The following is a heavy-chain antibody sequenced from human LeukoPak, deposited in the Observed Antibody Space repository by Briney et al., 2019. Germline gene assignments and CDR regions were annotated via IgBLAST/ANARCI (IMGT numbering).Heavy chain of an antibody. CDR3: ARAEDYDFWSGYLDY. V-gene: IGHV3-33*01. CDR1: GFTFSSYG. J-gene: IGHJ4*02. Sequence: GGSLRLSCAASGFTFSSYGMHWVRQAPGKGLEWVAVIWYDGSNKYYADSVKGRFTISRDNSKNTLYLQMNSLRAEDTAVYYCARAEDYDFWSGYLDYWGQGTLVTVSS. D-gene: IGHD3-3*01. CDR2: IWYDGSNK.